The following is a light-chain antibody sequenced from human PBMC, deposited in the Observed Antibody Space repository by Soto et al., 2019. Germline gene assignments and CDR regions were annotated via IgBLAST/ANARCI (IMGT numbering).Light chain of an antibody. CDR2: DVN. CDR1: SSDVTFYRY. V-gene: IGLV2-11*01. CDR3: GSYAGSYIYV. Sequence: QSVLTQPRSVSGSPGQSVTISCTGTSSDVTFYRYVSWYQQHPGKAPKLMIFDVNRRPSGVPDRFSGSKSGNTASLTISGLQGEDEADYYCGSYAGSYIYVFGTGTKLTVL. J-gene: IGLJ1*01.